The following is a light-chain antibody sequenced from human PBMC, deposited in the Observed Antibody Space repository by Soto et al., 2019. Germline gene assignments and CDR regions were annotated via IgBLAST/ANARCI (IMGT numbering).Light chain of an antibody. V-gene: IGLV1-40*01. CDR3: LSFDSSLSVV. CDR2: GNT. Sequence: QSVLTQPPSESGAPGQRVTISCTGSSSNIGAGYDVHWYQQLPGRAPKLLIYGNTNRPSGVPDRFSGSKSGTSASLAITGIQAEDEADYYCLSFDSSLSVVFGGGTKLTVL. CDR1: SSNIGAGYD. J-gene: IGLJ2*01.